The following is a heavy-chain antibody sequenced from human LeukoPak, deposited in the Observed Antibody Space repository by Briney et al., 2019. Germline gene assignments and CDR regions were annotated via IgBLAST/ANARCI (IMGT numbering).Heavy chain of an antibody. Sequence: SVKVSCKASGYTFTGYYTHWVRQAPGQGLEWMGWINPNSGGTNYAQKFQGRVTMTRDTSISTAYMELSRLRSDDTAVYYCARGMGELAYFDYWGQGTLVTVSS. V-gene: IGHV1-2*02. J-gene: IGHJ4*02. CDR3: ARGMGELAYFDY. CDR2: INPNSGGT. D-gene: IGHD1-7*01. CDR1: GYTFTGYY.